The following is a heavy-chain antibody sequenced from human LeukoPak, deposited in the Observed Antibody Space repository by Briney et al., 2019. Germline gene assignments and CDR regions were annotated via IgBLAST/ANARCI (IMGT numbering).Heavy chain of an antibody. CDR3: ARVVEKDGNYMDV. V-gene: IGHV3-33*01. Sequence: PGRSLRLSCAASGFTFSSYGMHWVRQAPGKGLEWVAVIWYDGSNKYYADSVKGRFTISRDNSKNTLYLQMNSLRAEDTAVYYCARVVEKDGNYMDVWGKGTTVTVSS. J-gene: IGHJ6*03. D-gene: IGHD2-15*01. CDR1: GFTFSSYG. CDR2: IWYDGSNK.